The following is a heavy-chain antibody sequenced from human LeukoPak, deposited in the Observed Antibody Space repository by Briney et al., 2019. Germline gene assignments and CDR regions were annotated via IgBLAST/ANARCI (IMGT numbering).Heavy chain of an antibody. CDR2: IYYSGST. J-gene: IGHJ5*02. D-gene: IGHD3-16*01. Sequence: KPSETLSLTCTVSGGSISSGGYYWSWIRQHPGKGLEWIGYIYYSGSTYYNPSLKSRVTISVDTSKNQFSLKLSSVTAADTAVYYCARGDDDWFDPWGQGTLVTVSS. V-gene: IGHV4-31*03. CDR1: GGSISSGGYY. CDR3: ARGDDDWFDP.